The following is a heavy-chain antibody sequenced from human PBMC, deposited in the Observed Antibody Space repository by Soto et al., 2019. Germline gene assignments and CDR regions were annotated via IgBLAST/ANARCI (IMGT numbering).Heavy chain of an antibody. CDR1: GFSLSNARMG. D-gene: IGHD3-16*01. CDR3: ERTKPYDYVWAE. J-gene: IGHJ1*01. V-gene: IGHV2-26*01. CDR2: IFSNDEK. Sequence: QVTLKASGPVLVKPTEPLTLTCSVSGFSLSNARMGVSWIRQPPGKALEWLAHIFSNDEKSYSTSLKSSLTISKDTSKSQVVLTMTNMDPVETATYYCERTKPYDYVWAERGQGTLVTVSS.